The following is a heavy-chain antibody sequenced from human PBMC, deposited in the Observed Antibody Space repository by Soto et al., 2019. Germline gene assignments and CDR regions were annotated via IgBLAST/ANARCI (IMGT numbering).Heavy chain of an antibody. D-gene: IGHD1-1*01. Sequence: EVQLVLSGAEVNKPGESLKISCKNSGDSFNTFWIGWVRQMPGKGLEWMAIIHPGGSDIRYSPSLHGRVTISVDKSISTVYVQWSSLKASDSAMYYCARRTYDLQRQNWFDPWRQGTLVTVSS. CDR2: IHPGGSDI. V-gene: IGHV5-51*01. CDR1: GDSFNTFW. CDR3: ARRTYDLQRQNWFDP. J-gene: IGHJ5*02.